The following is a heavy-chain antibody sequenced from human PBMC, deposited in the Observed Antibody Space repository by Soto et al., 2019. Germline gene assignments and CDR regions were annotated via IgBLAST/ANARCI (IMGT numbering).Heavy chain of an antibody. D-gene: IGHD3-10*01. J-gene: IGHJ3*02. CDR3: ALDSGSDVFDI. V-gene: IGHV1-69*02. Sequence: QVQLVQSGAEVKKTGSSVKVSCKASGGSFSSYTISRVRQAPGQGLEWMGRIVPMVGRTIYAQKFQGRVAISADKSTTTAYMDLSNLASEDTAMYYCALDSGSDVFDIWGQGTLVTVSS. CDR2: IVPMVGRT. CDR1: GGSFSSYT.